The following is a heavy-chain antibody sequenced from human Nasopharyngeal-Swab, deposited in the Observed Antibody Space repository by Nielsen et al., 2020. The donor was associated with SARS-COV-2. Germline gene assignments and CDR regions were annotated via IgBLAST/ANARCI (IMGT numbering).Heavy chain of an antibody. CDR2: IYYSGST. V-gene: IGHV4-59*08. CDR3: ARGDSSGWAFDY. Sequence: WIRQPPGKGLEWIGYIYYSGSTNYNPSLKGRVTISVDTSKNQFSLKLSSVTAADTAVYYCARGDSSGWAFDYWGQGTLATVSS. J-gene: IGHJ4*02. D-gene: IGHD6-19*01.